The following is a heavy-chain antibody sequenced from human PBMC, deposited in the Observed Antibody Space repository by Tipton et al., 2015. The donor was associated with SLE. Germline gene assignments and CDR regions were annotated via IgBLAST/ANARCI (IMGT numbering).Heavy chain of an antibody. Sequence: TLSLPCAVYGVSFSGHYWNWIRQAPGKGLEWIGEINHSGSATYKSSLKSRVTMSIDTSKSQFSLKLTSVTAADTGVYYCARPSRGHGDYDNWGQGTQVTVSS. CDR2: INHSGSA. J-gene: IGHJ4*02. CDR3: ARPSRGHGDYDN. D-gene: IGHD4-17*01. CDR1: GVSFSGHY. V-gene: IGHV4-34*01.